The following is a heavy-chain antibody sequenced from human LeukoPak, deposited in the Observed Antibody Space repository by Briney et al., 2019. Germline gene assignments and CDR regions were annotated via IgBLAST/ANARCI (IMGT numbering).Heavy chain of an antibody. Sequence: SETLSLTCTVSGGSISSYYGSWIRQPPGKGLEWIGYIYYSGSTNYNPSLKSRVTISIDTSKNQFSLKLSSVTAADTAVYYCASSSAMVTHSFDYWGQGTLVTVSS. CDR2: IYYSGST. V-gene: IGHV4-59*08. CDR3: ASSSAMVTHSFDY. J-gene: IGHJ4*02. CDR1: GGSISSYY. D-gene: IGHD5-18*01.